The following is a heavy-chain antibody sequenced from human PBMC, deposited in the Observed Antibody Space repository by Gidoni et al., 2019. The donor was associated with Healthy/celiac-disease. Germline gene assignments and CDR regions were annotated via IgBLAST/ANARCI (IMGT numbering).Heavy chain of an antibody. Sequence: QVQLVQSGAEVKKPGSPVKVSCKASGGTFSSSAISWGRQASGQGLEWMGGIIPIFGTANYEQKFQGRVTITADESTSTAYMELSSLRSEDTAVYYCARDYTPRYDFWIGYYWFDPWGQGTLVTVSA. V-gene: IGHV1-69*01. CDR1: GGTFSSSA. D-gene: IGHD3-3*01. CDR2: IIPIFGTA. CDR3: ARDYTPRYDFWIGYYWFDP. J-gene: IGHJ5*02.